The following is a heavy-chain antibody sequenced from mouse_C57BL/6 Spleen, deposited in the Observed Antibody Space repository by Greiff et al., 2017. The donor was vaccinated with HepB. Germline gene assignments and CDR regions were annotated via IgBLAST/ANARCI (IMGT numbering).Heavy chain of an antibody. CDR2: IRNKANGYTT. Sequence: EVKLMESGAGLVQPGGSLSLSCAASGFTFTDYYMSWVRQPPGKALEWLGFIRNKANGYTTEYSASVKGRFTITRDNSQSILYLQINALRAEDSAAYYCARSPDGGWFAYWGQGTLVTVSA. CDR1: GFTFTDYY. V-gene: IGHV7-3*01. J-gene: IGHJ3*01. CDR3: ARSPDGGWFAY.